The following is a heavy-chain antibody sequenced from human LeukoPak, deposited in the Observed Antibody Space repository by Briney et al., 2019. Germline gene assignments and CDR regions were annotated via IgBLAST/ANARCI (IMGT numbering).Heavy chain of an antibody. CDR2: INPNSGGT. CDR3: ARAGGDFWSGYFSFFADY. J-gene: IGHJ4*02. D-gene: IGHD3-3*01. CDR1: GYTFTGYY. V-gene: IGHV1-2*02. Sequence: ASVKVSRKASGYTFTGYYMHWVRQAPGQGLEWMGWINPNSGGTNYAQKFQGRVTMTRDTSISTAYMELSRLRSDDTAVYYCARAGGDFWSGYFSFFADYWDQGTLVTVSS.